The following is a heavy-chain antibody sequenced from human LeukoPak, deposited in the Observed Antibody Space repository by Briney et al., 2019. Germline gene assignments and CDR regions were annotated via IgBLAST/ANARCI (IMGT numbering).Heavy chain of an antibody. Sequence: SETLSLTCTVSGGSISSGDYYWSWIRQPPGKGLEWIGYIYYSGSTYYNPSLKSRVTISVDTSKNQFSLKLSSVTAADTAVFHCASSIAAAGTLDYWGQGTLVTVSS. D-gene: IGHD6-13*01. V-gene: IGHV4-30-4*08. CDR3: ASSIAAAGTLDY. CDR2: IYYSGST. J-gene: IGHJ4*02. CDR1: GGSISSGDYY.